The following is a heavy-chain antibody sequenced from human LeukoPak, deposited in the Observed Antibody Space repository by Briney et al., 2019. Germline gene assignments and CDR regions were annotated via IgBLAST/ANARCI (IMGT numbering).Heavy chain of an antibody. J-gene: IGHJ5*02. CDR2: FDPEDGET. D-gene: IGHD3-3*01. V-gene: IGHV1-24*01. CDR3: AKAPDYDFWSGYSYNWFDP. Sequence: ASVRVSCKVSGYTLTELSMHWVRQAPGKGLEWMGGFDPEDGETIYAQKFQGRVTMTEDTSTDTAYMELSSLRSEDTAVYYCAKAPDYDFWSGYSYNWFDPWGQGTLVTVSS. CDR1: GYTLTELS.